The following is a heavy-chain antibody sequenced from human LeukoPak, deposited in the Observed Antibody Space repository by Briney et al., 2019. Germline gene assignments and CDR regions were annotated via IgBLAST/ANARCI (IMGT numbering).Heavy chain of an antibody. Sequence: SETLSLTCTVSGGSISSSSYYWGWIRQPPGKGLEWIGSIYYSGSTYYNPSLKSRVTISVDTSKNQFSLKLSSVTAADAAVYYCARTTADYYYGSGSYQYYFDYWGQGTLVTVSS. J-gene: IGHJ4*02. CDR1: GGSISSSSYY. CDR3: ARTTADYYYGSGSYQYYFDY. CDR2: IYYSGST. V-gene: IGHV4-39*01. D-gene: IGHD3-10*01.